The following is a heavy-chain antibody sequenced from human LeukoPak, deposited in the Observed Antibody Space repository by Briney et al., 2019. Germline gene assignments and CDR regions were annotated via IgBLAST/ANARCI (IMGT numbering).Heavy chain of an antibody. CDR3: ARTRVPAAPHPFDY. CDR1: GGTFSSYA. CDR2: IIPIFGIA. Sequence: SVKVSCKASGGTFSSYAISWVRQAPGQGLEWVGRIIPIFGIANYAQKFQGRVTITADKSTSTAYMELSSLRSEDTAVYCCARTRVPAAPHPFDYWGQGTLVTVSS. D-gene: IGHD2-2*01. J-gene: IGHJ4*02. V-gene: IGHV1-69*04.